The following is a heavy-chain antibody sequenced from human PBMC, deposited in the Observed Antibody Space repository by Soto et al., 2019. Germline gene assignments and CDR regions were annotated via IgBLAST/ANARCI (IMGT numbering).Heavy chain of an antibody. J-gene: IGHJ6*03. V-gene: IGHV3-23*01. CDR3: AKEEDDCSSTSCSRSGYMDV. Sequence: PGGSLRLSCAASGFTFSSYAMSWVRQAPGKGLEWVSAISGSGGSTYYADSVKGRFTISRDNSKNTLYLQMNSLRAEDTAVYYCAKEEDDCSSTSCSRSGYMDVWGKGTTVTVSS. CDR2: ISGSGGST. D-gene: IGHD2-2*01. CDR1: GFTFSSYA.